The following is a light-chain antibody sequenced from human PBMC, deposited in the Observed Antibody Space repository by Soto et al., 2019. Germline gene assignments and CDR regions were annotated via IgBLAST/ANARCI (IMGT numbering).Light chain of an antibody. Sequence: QSVLTQPASVSASPLQAITISCTGTSIDAGGYNYVSWYQQQSGKPPILIIHEVSNRPSGVSNRLSGSKSGNTACLTISGLQAEDEADYYCDSYTSSGAYVFRIGTKVPVL. CDR3: DSYTSSGAYV. V-gene: IGLV2-14*01. J-gene: IGLJ1*01. CDR1: SIDAGGYNY. CDR2: EVS.